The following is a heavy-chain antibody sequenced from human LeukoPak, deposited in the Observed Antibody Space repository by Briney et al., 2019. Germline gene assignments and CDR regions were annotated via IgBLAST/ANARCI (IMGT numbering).Heavy chain of an antibody. D-gene: IGHD3-10*01. CDR1: GWSISSHY. CDR2: IYSSGST. CDR3: ARQLYSSGSYYAPMDV. V-gene: IGHV4-4*07. J-gene: IGHJ6*03. Sequence: PSETLSLTCTVSGWSISSHYWNWIRQPAGKGLEWIGRIYSSGSTNYNPSLKSRVTISLDTSKNQFSLKLSSVTATDTAVYYCARQLYSSGSYYAPMDVWGKGTTVTISS.